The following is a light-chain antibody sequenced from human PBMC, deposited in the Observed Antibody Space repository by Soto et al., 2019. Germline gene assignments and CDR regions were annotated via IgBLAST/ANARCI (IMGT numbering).Light chain of an antibody. CDR1: SSDVGGYNY. J-gene: IGLJ1*01. V-gene: IGLV2-14*01. Sequence: QSALTQPASVSGSPGQSITISRTGTSSDVGGYNYVSWYQQHPGKAPKLMIYAVTDRPSGVSSRFSGSKSGNTASLTISGLQAEDEADYYCSSYTSSSTLFGTGTKVTVL. CDR3: SSYTSSSTL. CDR2: AVT.